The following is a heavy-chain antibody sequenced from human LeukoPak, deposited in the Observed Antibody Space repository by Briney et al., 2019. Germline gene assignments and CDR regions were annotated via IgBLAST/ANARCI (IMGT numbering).Heavy chain of an antibody. CDR3: ARHSKYANNWFDP. J-gene: IGHJ5*02. D-gene: IGHD4-11*01. CDR1: GYTFSDYY. V-gene: IGHV1-2*02. CDR2: INPNSAGT. Sequence: ASVKVSCKASGYTFSDYYMHWVRQAPGQGREWMGWINPNSAGTKYAQKLQGRVTMTWDTSISTAYMELSRLTSDDTAVYYCARHSKYANNWFDPWGQGTLVTVSA.